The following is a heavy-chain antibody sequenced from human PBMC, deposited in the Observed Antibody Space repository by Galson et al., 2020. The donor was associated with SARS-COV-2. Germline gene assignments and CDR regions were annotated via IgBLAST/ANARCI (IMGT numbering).Heavy chain of an antibody. CDR1: GFTFSTYA. CDR2: ISGSGGST. Sequence: GESLKISCAASGFTFSTYAMSWVRQAPGKGLEWVSTISGSGGSTYYADSVKGRFTISRDNSKNTLYLQMNSLRAEDTAVYFCAKDLGISSSWYNYFDYWGQGTLVTVSS. D-gene: IGHD6-13*01. V-gene: IGHV3-23*01. CDR3: AKDLGISSSWYNYFDY. J-gene: IGHJ4*02.